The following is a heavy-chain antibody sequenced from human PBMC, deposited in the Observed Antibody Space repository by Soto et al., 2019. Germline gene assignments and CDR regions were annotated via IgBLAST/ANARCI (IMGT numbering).Heavy chain of an antibody. Sequence: ASVKVSCKASGYTFTSYDINWVRQATGQGLEWMGWMNPNSGNTGYAQKFQGRVTMTRNTSISTAYMELSSLRSEDTAVYYCARVPREVVAATLSYYMDVWGKGTTVTVSS. CDR1: GYTFTSYD. CDR3: ARVPREVVAATLSYYMDV. V-gene: IGHV1-8*01. D-gene: IGHD2-15*01. J-gene: IGHJ6*03. CDR2: MNPNSGNT.